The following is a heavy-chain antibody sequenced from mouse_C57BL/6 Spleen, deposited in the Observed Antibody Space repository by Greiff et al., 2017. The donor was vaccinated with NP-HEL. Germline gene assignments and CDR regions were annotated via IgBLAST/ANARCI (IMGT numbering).Heavy chain of an antibody. CDR2: FYPGSGSI. V-gene: IGHV1-62-2*01. Sequence: VKLMESGAELVKPGASVKLSCKASGYTFTEYTIHWVKQRSGQGLEWIGWFYPGSGSIKYNEKFKDKATLTADKSSSTVYMELSRLTSEDSAVYFCARHEGEEGDYPWFAYWGQGTLVTVSA. J-gene: IGHJ3*01. CDR1: GYTFTEYT. CDR3: ARHEGEEGDYPWFAY. D-gene: IGHD2-4*01.